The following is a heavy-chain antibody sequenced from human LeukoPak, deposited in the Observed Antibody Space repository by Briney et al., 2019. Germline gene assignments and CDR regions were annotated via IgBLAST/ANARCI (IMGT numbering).Heavy chain of an antibody. V-gene: IGHV3-7*03. CDR1: GFTFSGFW. J-gene: IGHJ3*01. CDR2: INSDGSEG. D-gene: IGHD6-6*01. CDR3: ARSSYSSSSSV. Sequence: GGSLRLSCALSGFTFSGFWMSWSRHAPGKGREWVASINSDGSEGYYADVVKGRFTISRDNAKNSLYLQINSLRAEDTAVYYCARSSYSSSSSVWGQGTMVTVSS.